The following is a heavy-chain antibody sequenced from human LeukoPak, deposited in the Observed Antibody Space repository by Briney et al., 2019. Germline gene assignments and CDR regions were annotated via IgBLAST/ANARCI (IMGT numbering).Heavy chain of an antibody. CDR2: ISWDGGST. J-gene: IGHJ4*02. D-gene: IGHD3-16*01. CDR3: AKGGYDYVWGSFPDY. Sequence: PGGSLRLSCAASGFTFGGYTMNWVRQRPGKGLEWVSLISWDGGSTYYADSVKGRFTISRDNSKISLYLQMNSLRKEDTAFYYCAKGGYDYVWGSFPDYWGRGTLVTVSS. CDR1: GFTFGGYT. V-gene: IGHV3-43*01.